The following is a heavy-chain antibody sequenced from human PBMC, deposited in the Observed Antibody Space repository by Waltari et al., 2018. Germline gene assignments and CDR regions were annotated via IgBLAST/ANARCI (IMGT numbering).Heavy chain of an antibody. J-gene: IGHJ4*02. CDR2: ISGSVGST. CDR1: GFIFSSYA. CDR3: AKEGVGHTSGYYCDF. V-gene: IGHV3-23*01. Sequence: EVQLLESGGGLVQVGGSLRLSCAASGFIFSSYAMHWVRQAPGKGLAWVSSISGSVGSTFYADSVKGRFTISRDNSKNTVYLQMSSLRAEDTAVYFCAKEGVGHTSGYYCDFWGQGTLVTVSS. D-gene: IGHD3-22*01.